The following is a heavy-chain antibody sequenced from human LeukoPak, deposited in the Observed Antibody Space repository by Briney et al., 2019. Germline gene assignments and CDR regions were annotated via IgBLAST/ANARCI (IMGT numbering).Heavy chain of an antibody. J-gene: IGHJ6*03. CDR1: GYSITSGFY. V-gene: IGHV4-38-2*02. CDR2: IYHSGST. Sequence: MPSETLSLTCTVSGYSITSGFYWGWVRQPPGKGLEWIGSIYHSGSTYYNPPLKSRLTISVDASKNQFSLRLSSVTAADTAVYYCAREHCSGGSCYSIYYFYYMDVWGKGTTVTVSS. D-gene: IGHD2-15*01. CDR3: AREHCSGGSCYSIYYFYYMDV.